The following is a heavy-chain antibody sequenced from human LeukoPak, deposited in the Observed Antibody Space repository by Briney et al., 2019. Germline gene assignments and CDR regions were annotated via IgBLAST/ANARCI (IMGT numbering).Heavy chain of an antibody. V-gene: IGHV1-8*01. CDR2: INPNSGRT. CDR1: GYTFTSSD. Sequence: ASVKVSSKASGYTFTSSDINWVRQAAGQGLEWMGWINPNSGRTGYAQKFQGRVTMTANTSISTAYMELSSLRFDDTAVYYCARGRSGLAAAGTYDYWGQGTLITVSS. CDR3: ARGRSGLAAAGTYDY. D-gene: IGHD6-13*01. J-gene: IGHJ4*02.